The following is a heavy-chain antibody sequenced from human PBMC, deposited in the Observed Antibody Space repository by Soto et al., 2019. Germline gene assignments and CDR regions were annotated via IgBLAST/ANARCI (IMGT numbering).Heavy chain of an antibody. CDR1: GFSFTGYY. CDR3: APDLPRPLAYCLDT. CDR2: INAHSGGT. D-gene: IGHD2-21*01. V-gene: IGHV1-2*02. J-gene: IGHJ5*02. Sequence: GASVKVSCKASGFSFTGYYIHWLRQAPGQGLEWMGWINAHSGGTEYAQKFQGRVTLTRDTSIATAYLTLTSLTSDDTALYYCAPDLPRPLAYCLDTWGQGTQVTVSS.